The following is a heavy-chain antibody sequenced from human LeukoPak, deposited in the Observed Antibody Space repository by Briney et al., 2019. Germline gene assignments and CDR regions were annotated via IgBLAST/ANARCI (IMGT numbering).Heavy chain of an antibody. D-gene: IGHD6-25*01. CDR1: GGSISGYY. Sequence: PSETLSLTCTVSGGSISGYYWNWIRQPPGKGLEWLGYIYPSGNSDYNPSLKSRVSMSVDTSRKQISLRLSSVTAADTAVYYCTRRTRIAAGVYNFDFWGQGTLVTVSS. CDR2: IYPSGNS. CDR3: TRRTRIAAGVYNFDF. J-gene: IGHJ4*02. V-gene: IGHV4-4*09.